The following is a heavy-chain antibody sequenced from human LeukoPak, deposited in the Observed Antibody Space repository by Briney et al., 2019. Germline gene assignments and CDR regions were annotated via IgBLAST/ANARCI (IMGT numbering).Heavy chain of an antibody. CDR2: INPDSGFT. CDR1: GYKFTDDY. Sequence: ASVKVSCKASGYKFTDDYMHWVRQAPGQGLEFMGWINPDSGFTNYAQKFKGRVTMTRDTSISTAYMELSRLRSDDTAVYYCARFAIFGVATEGYYYMDVWGKGTTVTVSS. D-gene: IGHD3-3*01. CDR3: ARFAIFGVATEGYYYMDV. V-gene: IGHV1-2*02. J-gene: IGHJ6*03.